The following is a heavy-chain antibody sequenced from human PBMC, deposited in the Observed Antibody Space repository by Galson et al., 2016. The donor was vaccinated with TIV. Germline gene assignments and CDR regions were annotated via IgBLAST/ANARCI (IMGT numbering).Heavy chain of an antibody. D-gene: IGHD2-15*01. V-gene: IGHV4-34*01. J-gene: IGHJ4*02. CDR2: INDSGRT. CDR1: GGSFTGYH. Sequence: ETLSLTCAVYGGSFTGYHWSWMRQAPGKGLEWIGEINDSGRTNYNPSLKSRVIISLDTSKNQFSLKLTAETAADTAVYYCARGGRGPYCSGGSCYSHLSYWGQGTLVTVSS. CDR3: ARGGRGPYCSGGSCYSHLSY.